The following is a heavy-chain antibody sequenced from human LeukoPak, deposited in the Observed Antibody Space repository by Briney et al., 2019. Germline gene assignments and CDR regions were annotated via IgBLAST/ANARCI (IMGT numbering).Heavy chain of an antibody. Sequence: GGSLRLSCAAXXXXXXXXWMSXXXXXPGXXLEWVANIRQDXXXXYYVDSVKGRFTISRDNANNSLYLQMNSLRAEDTAVYYCARDSSGSPYWGQGTLVTVSS. J-gene: IGHJ4*02. D-gene: IGHD6-6*01. CDR2: IRQDXXXX. CDR1: XXXXXXXW. CDR3: ARDSSGSPY. V-gene: IGHV3-7*01.